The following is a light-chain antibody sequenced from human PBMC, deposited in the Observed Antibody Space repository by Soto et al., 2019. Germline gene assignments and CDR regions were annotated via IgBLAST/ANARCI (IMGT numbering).Light chain of an antibody. V-gene: IGKV1-5*01. Sequence: DIRMTQSPSTLSASVGDRVTISCRASQNISTWLAWYQQIPGKAPKFLIYDASTLESGVPSRFSGSGSGTEFTLTISSLQPDDFATYYCQLYNSYQNTFGQGTKLEIK. CDR1: QNISTW. J-gene: IGKJ2*01. CDR2: DAS. CDR3: QLYNSYQNT.